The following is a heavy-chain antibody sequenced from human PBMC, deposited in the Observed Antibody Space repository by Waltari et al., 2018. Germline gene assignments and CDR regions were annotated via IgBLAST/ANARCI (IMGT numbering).Heavy chain of an antibody. D-gene: IGHD3-22*01. CDR1: GFTFSSYA. CDR2: ISGSGGST. CDR3: AKGRYYYDSSGYSDFDY. Sequence: EVQLLESGGGLVQPGGSLRLSCAASGFTFSSYAMSWVRQAPGTGLEWVSAISGSGGSTYYADSVKGRFTISRDNSKNTLYLQMNSLRAEDTAVYYCAKGRYYYDSSGYSDFDYWGQGTLVTVSS. V-gene: IGHV3-23*01. J-gene: IGHJ4*02.